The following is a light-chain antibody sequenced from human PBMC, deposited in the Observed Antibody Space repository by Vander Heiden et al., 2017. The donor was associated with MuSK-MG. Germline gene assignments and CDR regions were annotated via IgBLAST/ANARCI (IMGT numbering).Light chain of an antibody. V-gene: IGKV3-15*01. J-gene: IGKJ1*01. Sequence: EMVMTQSPATLSVSPGERATLSCRASQSVNTNLAWYQQKPGQAPRLLIYGASTMAYGIPARFSGSGSGTEFTLTSSSLQSEDFAFYYWQQDNDSWTFGQGTKVEIK. CDR3: QQDNDSWT. CDR1: QSVNTN. CDR2: GAS.